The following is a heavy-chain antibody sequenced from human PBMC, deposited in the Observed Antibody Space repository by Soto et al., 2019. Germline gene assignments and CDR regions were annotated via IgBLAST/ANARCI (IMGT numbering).Heavy chain of an antibody. CDR1: GGSISPYY. CDR3: ARRVGAAAGYWYFDL. Sequence: QVQLQESGPGLVKPSETLSLTCTVSGGSISPYYWSWIRQPPGKGLEWIGYIYYSGTTNYNPSLKIRVTISLDTSNNQVSLKLSSVTVADTAVYYCARRVGAAAGYWYFDLWGRGTLVTVSP. D-gene: IGHD6-13*01. CDR2: IYYSGTT. J-gene: IGHJ2*01. V-gene: IGHV4-59*01.